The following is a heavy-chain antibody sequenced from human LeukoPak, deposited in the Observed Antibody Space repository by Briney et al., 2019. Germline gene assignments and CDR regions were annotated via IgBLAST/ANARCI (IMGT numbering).Heavy chain of an antibody. J-gene: IGHJ6*03. Sequence: GASVKVSCKASGYTFTGYYMHWVRQAPGQGLEWMGWINPNSGGTSYAQKFQGRVTMTRDTSISTAYMELSTLRSDDTAFYYCARVMGVSRVDYYYMDVWGKGTTVTISS. D-gene: IGHD2-8*01. V-gene: IGHV1-2*02. CDR1: GYTFTGYY. CDR3: ARVMGVSRVDYYYMDV. CDR2: INPNSGGT.